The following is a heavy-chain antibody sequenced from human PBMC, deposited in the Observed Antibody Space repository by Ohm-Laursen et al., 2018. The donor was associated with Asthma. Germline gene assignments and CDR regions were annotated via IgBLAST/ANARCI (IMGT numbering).Heavy chain of an antibody. Sequence: SQTLSLTCTVSGGPISSGGYYWSWVRQPPGRELEWIGEINHSGSTNYNPSLKSRVTISVDTSKNQFSLKLSSVTAADTAVYYCARGSRSSPYYYGMDVWGQGTTVTVSS. J-gene: IGHJ6*02. CDR1: GGPISSGGYY. D-gene: IGHD6-13*01. CDR3: ARGSRSSPYYYGMDV. CDR2: INHSGST. V-gene: IGHV4-30-2*01.